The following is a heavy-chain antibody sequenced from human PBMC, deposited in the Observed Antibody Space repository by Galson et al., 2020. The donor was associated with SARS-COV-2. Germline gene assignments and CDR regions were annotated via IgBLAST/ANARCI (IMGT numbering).Heavy chain of an antibody. D-gene: IGHD3-3*01. CDR1: GFNFNSYA. CDR3: AKTSPPSITIFGVAPDY. V-gene: IGHV3-23*01. J-gene: IGHJ4*02. Sequence: GGSLRLSCKVSGFNFNSYAMTWVRQAPGRGLEWASVIRGSGGHAYSADSEKGRFTISRDNPKSTVYLQMNSLRTEDTAVYYCAKTSPPSITIFGVAPDYCGQGTLVTVSS. CDR2: IRGSGGHA.